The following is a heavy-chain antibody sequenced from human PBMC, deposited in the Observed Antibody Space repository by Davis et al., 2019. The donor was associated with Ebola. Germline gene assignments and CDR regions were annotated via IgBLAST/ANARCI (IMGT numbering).Heavy chain of an antibody. CDR1: GYTFTDYN. CDR2: INPKSGGT. J-gene: IGHJ5*02. CDR3: AGGPHIVRIPVATEIWLDP. D-gene: IGHD2-2*01. Sequence: ASVKVSCKASGYTFTDYNIHWVRQAPGQGLDWMGRINPKSGGTDYAQNFQDRVTMTRDTSISTAYMELSRLRSDDTAVYYCAGGPHIVRIPVATEIWLDPWGQGTLVTVSS. V-gene: IGHV1-2*06.